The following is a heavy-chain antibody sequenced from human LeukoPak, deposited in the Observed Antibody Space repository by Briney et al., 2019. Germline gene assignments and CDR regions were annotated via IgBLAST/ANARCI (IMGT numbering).Heavy chain of an antibody. CDR2: IKQDGSEK. J-gene: IGHJ6*04. CDR3: ASLWFGESNYYYGVDV. D-gene: IGHD3-10*01. Sequence: PGGSLRLSCAASGFIFSSYWMSWVRQAPGKGLEWVANIKQDGSEKYYVDSVKGRFTISRDNAKNSLYLQMNSLRAEYTAVYYCASLWFGESNYYYGVDVWGKGTTVTVSS. V-gene: IGHV3-7*03. CDR1: GFIFSSYW.